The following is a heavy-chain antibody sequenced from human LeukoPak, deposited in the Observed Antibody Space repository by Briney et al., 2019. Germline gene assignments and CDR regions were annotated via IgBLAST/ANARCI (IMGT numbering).Heavy chain of an antibody. Sequence: PSETLSLTCAVYGGSFSGYYWSWIRQPPGKGLEWIGEIRHSGRTNYNPSLKSRVTISVDTSKNQFSLKLSSVTAADTAVYYCARVKGRITIFGVVISPNWFDPWGQGTLVTVSS. J-gene: IGHJ5*02. CDR1: GGSFSGYY. CDR3: ARVKGRITIFGVVISPNWFDP. V-gene: IGHV4-34*01. D-gene: IGHD3-3*01. CDR2: IRHSGRT.